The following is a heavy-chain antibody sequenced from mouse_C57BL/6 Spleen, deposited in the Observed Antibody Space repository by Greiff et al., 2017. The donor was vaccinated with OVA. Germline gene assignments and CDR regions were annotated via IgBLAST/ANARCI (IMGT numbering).Heavy chain of an antibody. CDR3: ARTTFYYDGSSYWYFDV. D-gene: IGHD1-1*01. CDR1: GYTFTDYN. Sequence: EVQLQQSGPELVKPGASVKIPCKASGYTFTDYNMDWVKQSHGKSLEWIGDINPNNGGTIYNQKFKGKATLTVDKSSSTAYMELRSLTSEDTAVYYCARTTFYYDGSSYWYFDVWGTGTTVTVSS. V-gene: IGHV1-18*01. CDR2: INPNNGGT. J-gene: IGHJ1*03.